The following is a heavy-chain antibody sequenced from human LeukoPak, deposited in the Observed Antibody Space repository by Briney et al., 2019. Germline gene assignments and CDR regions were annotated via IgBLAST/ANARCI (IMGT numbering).Heavy chain of an antibody. Sequence: SETLSLTCAVSGGSISSSNWWSWVRPPPGKGLEWLGYIFSNGGTYYNPSLESRLSISGDSSKTQFSLRLTSVTAADTAVYYCARAERDYFGSGPFDLWGQGTLVTVSS. D-gene: IGHD3-10*01. CDR1: GGSISSSNW. V-gene: IGHV4-4*02. CDR2: IFSNGGT. CDR3: ARAERDYFGSGPFDL. J-gene: IGHJ4*02.